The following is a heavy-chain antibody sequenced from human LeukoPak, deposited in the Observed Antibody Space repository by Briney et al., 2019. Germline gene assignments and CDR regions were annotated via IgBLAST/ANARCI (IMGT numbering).Heavy chain of an antibody. Sequence: PGGSLRLSCAASGFTVSSYWMHWVRQAPGKGLVWVSRINSVGSSTRYADSVKGRFTISRDNAKNTLYLQMNSLRAEDTAVYYCARISYDSSGDYDYWGQGTLVTVSS. CDR2: INSVGSST. V-gene: IGHV3-74*01. CDR3: ARISYDSSGDYDY. CDR1: GFTVSSYW. J-gene: IGHJ4*02. D-gene: IGHD3-22*01.